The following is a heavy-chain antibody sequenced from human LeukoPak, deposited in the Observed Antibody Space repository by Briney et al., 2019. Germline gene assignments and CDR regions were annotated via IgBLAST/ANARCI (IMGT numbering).Heavy chain of an antibody. CDR3: ARAPTAMDPFDY. D-gene: IGHD5-18*01. J-gene: IGHJ4*02. Sequence: ASVKVSCKASGYTFTGYYMHWVRQAPGQGLEWMGWINPNSGGTNYAQKFQGRVTMIRDTSISPAYMELSRLRSDDTAVYYCARAPTAMDPFDYWGQGTLVTVSS. V-gene: IGHV1-2*02. CDR1: GYTFTGYY. CDR2: INPNSGGT.